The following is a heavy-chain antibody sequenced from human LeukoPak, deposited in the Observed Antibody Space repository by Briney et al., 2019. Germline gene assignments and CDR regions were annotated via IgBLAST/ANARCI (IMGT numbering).Heavy chain of an antibody. CDR1: GFTFSSYE. D-gene: IGHD1-1*01. Sequence: GGSLRLSCAASGFTFSSYEMNWVRQAPGKGLEWVSYISSSGSTIYYADSVKGRFTISRDNAKNSLYLQMNSLRAEDTAVYYCARDYVHTRFAFAYWGQGTLVTVSS. CDR3: ARDYVHTRFAFAY. V-gene: IGHV3-48*03. CDR2: ISSSGSTI. J-gene: IGHJ4*02.